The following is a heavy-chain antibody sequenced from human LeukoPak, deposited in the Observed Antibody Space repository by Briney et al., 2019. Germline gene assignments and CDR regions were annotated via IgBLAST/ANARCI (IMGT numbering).Heavy chain of an antibody. CDR3: ARARGNTYGYFEY. CDR1: GLTLSGYW. J-gene: IGHJ4*02. Sequence: GGSLRLSCVASGLTLSGYWMHWVRQAPGKGLVWVSRINGDASSTSYADSVKGRFTISRDNAKSTLYLQMNSLRVEDTAVYYGARARGNTYGYFEYWGQGTLVTVSS. CDR2: INGDASST. V-gene: IGHV3-74*01. D-gene: IGHD5-18*01.